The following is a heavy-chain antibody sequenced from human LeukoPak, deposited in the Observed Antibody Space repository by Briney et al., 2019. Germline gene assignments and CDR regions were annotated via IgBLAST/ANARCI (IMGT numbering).Heavy chain of an antibody. J-gene: IGHJ4*02. CDR1: GYTSTGYY. V-gene: IGHV1-2*02. CDR2: INPISGDT. CDR3: TRESRYGDNYFDY. Sequence: ASVKVSCKSSGYTSTGYYMHWVRQAPGQGLEWMGFINPISGDTNYAQNFQGRVTMTRDTSISAAYMELSSLRSDDTAVYYCTRESRYGDNYFDYWGQGTLVTVSS. D-gene: IGHD4-17*01.